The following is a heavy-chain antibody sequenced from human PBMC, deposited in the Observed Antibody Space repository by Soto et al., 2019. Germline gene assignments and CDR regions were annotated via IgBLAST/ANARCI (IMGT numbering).Heavy chain of an antibody. Sequence: PGGSLRLSCVASGFNFRTYGMHWVRQAPGKGLEWVANSFYDGISKYYADAVRGRFSVTRDNSKNTLDLQMTSLKEEDTAAYYCARDRQQWLTSSLDPWGQGTLVTVSS. CDR1: GFNFRTYG. J-gene: IGHJ5*02. V-gene: IGHV3-30*03. CDR2: SFYDGISK. D-gene: IGHD6-19*01. CDR3: ARDRQQWLTSSLDP.